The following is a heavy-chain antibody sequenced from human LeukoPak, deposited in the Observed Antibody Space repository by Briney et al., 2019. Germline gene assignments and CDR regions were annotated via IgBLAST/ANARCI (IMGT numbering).Heavy chain of an antibody. D-gene: IGHD4-17*01. CDR1: GGSFSGYY. Sequence: SETLSLTCAVYGGSFSGYYWSWIRQPPGKGLEWIGSIYYSGSTYYNPSLKSRVTISVDTSKNQFSLKLSSVTAADTAVYYCASLVGDYGYWYFDLWGRGTLVTVSS. CDR2: IYYSGST. J-gene: IGHJ2*01. CDR3: ASLVGDYGYWYFDL. V-gene: IGHV4-34*01.